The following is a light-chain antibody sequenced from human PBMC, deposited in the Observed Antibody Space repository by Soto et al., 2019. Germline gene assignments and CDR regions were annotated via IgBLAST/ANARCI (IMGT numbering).Light chain of an antibody. Sequence: SYERTQSPSVSVSPGQTASITCSGDKLGDKFAYWYQQKPGQSPVVVIYEDRKRPSGIPERFSGSNSGNTATLTISGTQAMDEADYYCQAWDSSSVVFGGGTKVTVL. V-gene: IGLV3-1*01. CDR3: QAWDSSSVV. J-gene: IGLJ2*01. CDR2: EDR. CDR1: KLGDKF.